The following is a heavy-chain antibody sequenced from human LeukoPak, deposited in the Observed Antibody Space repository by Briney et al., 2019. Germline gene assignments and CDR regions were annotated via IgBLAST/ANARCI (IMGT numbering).Heavy chain of an antibody. D-gene: IGHD3-10*01. CDR2: MNPNSGNT. CDR1: GYTFTSYD. Sequence: ASVKVSCKASGYTFTSYDINWVRQATGQGLEWMGWMNPNSGNTGYAQKFQGRVTMTRNTSISTAYMELSSLRSEDTAVYYCARGYGSGSYYTSTLPDDAFDIWGQGTMVTVSS. J-gene: IGHJ3*02. CDR3: ARGYGSGSYYTSTLPDDAFDI. V-gene: IGHV1-8*01.